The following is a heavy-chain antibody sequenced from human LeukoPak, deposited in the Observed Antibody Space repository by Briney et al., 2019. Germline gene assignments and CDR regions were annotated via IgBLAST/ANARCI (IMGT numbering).Heavy chain of an antibody. CDR3: ARDYGWYRYFDY. Sequence: KSSETLSLTCAVSGGSISSSNWWSWVRQPPGKGLEWIGEIYHSGSTNYNPSLKSRVTISVDKSKNQFSLKLSSVTAADTAVYYCARDYGWYRYFDYWGQGTLVTVSS. J-gene: IGHJ4*02. CDR2: IYHSGST. V-gene: IGHV4-4*02. D-gene: IGHD6-19*01. CDR1: GGSISSSNW.